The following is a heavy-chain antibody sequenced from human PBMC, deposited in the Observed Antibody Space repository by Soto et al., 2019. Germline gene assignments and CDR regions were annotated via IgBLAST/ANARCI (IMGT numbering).Heavy chain of an antibody. CDR2: INPNSGGT. CDR3: ARAMYYYDSSGYYLRMDYFDY. V-gene: IGHV1-2*02. CDR1: GYTFTGYY. D-gene: IGHD3-22*01. J-gene: IGHJ4*02. Sequence: ASVKVSCKASGYTFTGYYMHWVRQAPGQGLEWMGWINPNSGGTNYAQKFQGRVTMTRDTSISTAYMELSRLRSDDTAVYYCARAMYYYDSSGYYLRMDYFDYWGQGTLVTVS.